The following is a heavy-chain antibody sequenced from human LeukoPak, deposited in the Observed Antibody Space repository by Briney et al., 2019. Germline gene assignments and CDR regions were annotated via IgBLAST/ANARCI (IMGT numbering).Heavy chain of an antibody. D-gene: IGHD1-26*01. J-gene: IGHJ4*02. CDR2: ISSSTYT. CDR1: GFTFSDYY. Sequence: GGSLRLSCAASGFTFSDYYMSWIRQAPGKGLEWVSYISSSTYTNYADSVKGRFTISRDNAKNSMYLQMNSLRAEDTAVHYCARISGSYVFDYWGQGTLVTVSS. CDR3: ARISGSYVFDY. V-gene: IGHV3-11*03.